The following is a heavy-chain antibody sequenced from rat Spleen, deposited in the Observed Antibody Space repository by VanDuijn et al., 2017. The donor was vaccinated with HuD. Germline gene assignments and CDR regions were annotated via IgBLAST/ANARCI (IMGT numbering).Heavy chain of an antibody. CDR2: IWGNGNT. J-gene: IGHJ2*01. V-gene: IGHV2-13*01. D-gene: IGHD3-8*01. CDR1: GFSLSNYG. CDR3: ARLRTSPFYFDY. Sequence: QVQLKESGPGLVQPSQTLSLTCTVSGFSLSNYGVFWVRQPPGKGLEWMGLIWGNGNTNYNSALKSRLSINRDTSKSQVFLKMDSLQPEDTGTYYCARLRTSPFYFDYWGQGVMVTVSS.